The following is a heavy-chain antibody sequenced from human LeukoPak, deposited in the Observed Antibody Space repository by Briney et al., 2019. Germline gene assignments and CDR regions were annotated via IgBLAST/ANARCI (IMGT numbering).Heavy chain of an antibody. J-gene: IGHJ5*02. D-gene: IGHD2-8*02. CDR2: IYPGESDT. Sequence: GASLQISCKGSGYRFTSQWIGWVRQLPGQGLEWMGIIYPGESDTRYNPSFQGQVTISADKSISTTYLQWSSLKASDTAMYYCARLIKEGVLNWLDPWGQGTLVTVSS. V-gene: IGHV5-51*01. CDR1: GYRFTSQW. CDR3: ARLIKEGVLNWLDP.